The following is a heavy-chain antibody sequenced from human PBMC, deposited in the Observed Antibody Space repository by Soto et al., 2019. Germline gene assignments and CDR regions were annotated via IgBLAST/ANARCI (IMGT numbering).Heavy chain of an antibody. CDR3: AKLGVAVAGNTDF. V-gene: IGHV3-30*18. J-gene: IGHJ4*02. CDR2: ISYDGSNK. Sequence: GGSLRLSCAASGFTFSSYGMHWVRQAPGKGLEWVAVISYDGSNKYYADSVKGRFTISRDNSKNTLYLQMNSLRAEDTAVYYCAKLGVAVAGNTDFWGQGTLVTVSS. D-gene: IGHD6-19*01. CDR1: GFTFSSYG.